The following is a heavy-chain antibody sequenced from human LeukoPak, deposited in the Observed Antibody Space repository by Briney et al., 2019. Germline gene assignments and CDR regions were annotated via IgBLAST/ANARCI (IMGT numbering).Heavy chain of an antibody. CDR2: IYSGGST. Sequence: GGSLRLSCAASGFTVSSSYMSWVRQAPGKGLEWVSVIYSGGSTYYADSVKGRFTISRDNSKNTLYLQMNSLRAEDTAVYYCARALRYSSGSYYFDYWGQGTLVTVSS. D-gene: IGHD6-19*01. CDR3: ARALRYSSGSYYFDY. J-gene: IGHJ4*02. V-gene: IGHV3-53*01. CDR1: GFTVSSSY.